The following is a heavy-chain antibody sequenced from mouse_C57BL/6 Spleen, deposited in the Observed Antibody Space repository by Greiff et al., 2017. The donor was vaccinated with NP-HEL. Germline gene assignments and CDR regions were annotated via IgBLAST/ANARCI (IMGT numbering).Heavy chain of an antibody. J-gene: IGHJ2*01. CDR3: ARTTTVPLDDY. CDR2: IYPGDGDT. Sequence: VQLQQSGAELVKPGASVKISCKASGYAFSSYWMNWVKQRPGKGLEWIGQIYPGDGDTNYNGKFKGKATLTADKSSSTAYMQLSSLTSEDSAVYFCARTTTVPLDDYWGQGTTLTVSS. CDR1: GYAFSSYW. D-gene: IGHD1-1*01. V-gene: IGHV1-80*01.